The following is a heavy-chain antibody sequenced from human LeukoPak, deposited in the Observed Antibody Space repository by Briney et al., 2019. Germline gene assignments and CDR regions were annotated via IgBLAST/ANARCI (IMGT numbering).Heavy chain of an antibody. J-gene: IGHJ5*02. CDR3: AKDRGSSSSRGQES. V-gene: IGHV3-33*06. D-gene: IGHD6-6*01. Sequence: PGRSLRLSCAASGFTFSSYGMHWVRQAPGKGLEWVAGIWYDGSNKYYADSVKGQFTISRDNSRNTLYLQMNSLRAEDTGVYYCAKDRGSSSSRGQESWGQGTLVIVSS. CDR1: GFTFSSYG. CDR2: IWYDGSNK.